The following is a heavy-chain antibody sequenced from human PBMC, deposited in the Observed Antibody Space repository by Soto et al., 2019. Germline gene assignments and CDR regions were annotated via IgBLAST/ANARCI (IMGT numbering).Heavy chain of an antibody. CDR1: GFTVSSNY. CDR2: IYSGGST. CDR3: ARVLTGDPSYFDY. J-gene: IGHJ4*02. D-gene: IGHD7-27*01. Sequence: GGSLRLSCAASGFTVSSNYMSWVRQAPGKGLEWVSVIYSGGSTYYADSVKGRFTISRDNSKNTLYLQMNSLRAEDTAVYYCARVLTGDPSYFDYWGQGTLVTVSS. V-gene: IGHV3-66*01.